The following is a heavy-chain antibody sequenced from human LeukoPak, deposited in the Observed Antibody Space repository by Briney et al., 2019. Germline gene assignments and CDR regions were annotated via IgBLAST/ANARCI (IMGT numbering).Heavy chain of an antibody. CDR3: QGSSHEPDFFDH. V-gene: IGHV3-15*01. CDR1: GFTFSDYY. Sequence: GGSLRLSCAASGFTFSDYYMEWVRQAPGKGLEGVGRIKSIADGGTTDYAAPVKGRFSISRDDSKNTLYLQTNSLKTEDTAVYYCQGSSHEPDFFDHWGQGTLVTASS. J-gene: IGHJ4*02. CDR2: IKSIADGGTT. D-gene: IGHD6-13*01.